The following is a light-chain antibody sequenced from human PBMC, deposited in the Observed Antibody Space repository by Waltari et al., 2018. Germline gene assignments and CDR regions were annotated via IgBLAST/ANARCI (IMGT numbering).Light chain of an antibody. Sequence: QLVLTQSPSASASLGASVKLTCTLSSGHITNVIAWHQQQPGKGPRFLMKVNSDGSHRKGDDNPVRFSGSGSGPERYLTISSLQSEDEADYYCETGGHGTWVFGGGTKLTVL. J-gene: IGLJ3*02. CDR2: VNSDGSH. V-gene: IGLV4-69*01. CDR1: SGHITNV. CDR3: ETGGHGTWV.